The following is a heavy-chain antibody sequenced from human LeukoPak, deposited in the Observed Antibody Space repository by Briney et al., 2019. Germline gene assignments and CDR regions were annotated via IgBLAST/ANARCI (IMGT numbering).Heavy chain of an antibody. J-gene: IGHJ4*02. Sequence: GGSLRLSCAASGFTVSSNYMSWVRQAPGKGLEWVSVIYSGGSTYYADSVKGRFTISRGNSKNTLYLQMNSLRAEDTAVYYCARNRIAVAGYFDYWGQGTLVTVSS. CDR2: IYSGGST. CDR3: ARNRIAVAGYFDY. D-gene: IGHD6-19*01. V-gene: IGHV3-66*01. CDR1: GFTVSSNY.